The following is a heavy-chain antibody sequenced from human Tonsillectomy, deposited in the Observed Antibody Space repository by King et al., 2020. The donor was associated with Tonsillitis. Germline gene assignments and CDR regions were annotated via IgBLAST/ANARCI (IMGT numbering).Heavy chain of an antibody. CDR1: GFTFSSYG. CDR2: IRYDGSNK. D-gene: IGHD6-19*01. CDR3: AKHGGYSSGWHSGIEAAFDI. J-gene: IGHJ3*02. V-gene: IGHV3-30*02. Sequence: VQLVESGGGVVQPGGSLRLSCAASGFTFSSYGMHWVRQAPGKGLEWVAFIRYDGSNKYYADSVKGRFTIPRDNSKNTLYLQMNSLRAEDTAVYYCAKHGGYSSGWHSGIEAAFDIWGQGTMVTVSS.